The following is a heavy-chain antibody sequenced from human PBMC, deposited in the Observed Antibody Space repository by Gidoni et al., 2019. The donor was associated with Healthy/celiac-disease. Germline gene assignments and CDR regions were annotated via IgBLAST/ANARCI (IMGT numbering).Heavy chain of an antibody. Sequence: QVQLVQSGAEVKKPGASVKVSCKASGYTFTGYYMPWVRQAPGQGLEWMGWINPNSGGTNYAQKFQGRVTMTRDTSISTAYMELSRLRSDDTAVYYCARARGELRYFDWLLSGPFDYWGQGTLVTVSS. CDR2: INPNSGGT. J-gene: IGHJ4*02. D-gene: IGHD3-9*01. CDR3: ARARGELRYFDWLLSGPFDY. CDR1: GYTFTGYY. V-gene: IGHV1-2*02.